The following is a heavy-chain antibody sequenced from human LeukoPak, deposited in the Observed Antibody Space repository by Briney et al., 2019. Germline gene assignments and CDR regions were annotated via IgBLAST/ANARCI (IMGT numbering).Heavy chain of an antibody. J-gene: IGHJ6*03. CDR3: SWIRGALGFYFMDV. CDR2: IKQDGSEK. Sequence: PGGSLRLSCAASGFTFSSYWMSWVRQAPGKGLEWVANIKQDGSEKYYVDSVKGRFTISRDNAKNSLYLQMNSLKTEDTAVYYCSWIRGALGFYFMDVWGKGTTVTISS. D-gene: IGHD3-10*01. V-gene: IGHV3-7*03. CDR1: GFTFSSYW.